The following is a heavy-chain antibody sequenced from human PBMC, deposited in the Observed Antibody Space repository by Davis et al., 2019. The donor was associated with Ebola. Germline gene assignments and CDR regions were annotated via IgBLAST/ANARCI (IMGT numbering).Heavy chain of an antibody. CDR3: VTMAAF. CDR2: IKSKNDSETT. CDR1: GFPFSQAW. J-gene: IGHJ4*02. Sequence: PGGSLRLSCAASGFPFSQAWLNWVRQAPGKGLEWVGRIKSKNDSETTDYAAPVRGRFTMSRDDSKNTLFLQMDSLKTEDTGIYFCVTMAAFWGQGTLVTVSS. V-gene: IGHV3-15*07. D-gene: IGHD5-24*01.